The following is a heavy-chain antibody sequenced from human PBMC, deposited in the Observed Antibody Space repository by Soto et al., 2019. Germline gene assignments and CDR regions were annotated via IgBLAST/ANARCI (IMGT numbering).Heavy chain of an antibody. CDR2: INHSGST. CDR1: GGSFSGYY. D-gene: IGHD3-10*01. CDR3: ARESITMVRGKSGWFDP. V-gene: IGHV4-34*01. Sequence: SETLSLTCAVYGGSFSGYYWSWIRQPPGKGLEWIGEINHSGSTNYNPSLKSRVTISVDTSKNQFSLKLSSVTAADTAVYYCARESITMVRGKSGWFDPWGQGTLVT. J-gene: IGHJ5*02.